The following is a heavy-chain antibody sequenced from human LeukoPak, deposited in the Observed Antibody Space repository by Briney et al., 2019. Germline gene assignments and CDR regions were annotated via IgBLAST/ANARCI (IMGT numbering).Heavy chain of an antibody. CDR2: LFQRGSD. J-gene: IGHJ4*02. Sequence: SETLSLTCTVWGGSISNYVGKGLRQPPGKGREWSGYLFQRGSDKYNPSLKSRVTLSADTSKNQVSLKLNSVTAADTAIYFCARAGGYSGYRSFDYWGQGILVPVSS. CDR3: ARAGGYSGYRSFDY. V-gene: IGHV4-59*08. D-gene: IGHD5-12*01. CDR1: GGSISNYV.